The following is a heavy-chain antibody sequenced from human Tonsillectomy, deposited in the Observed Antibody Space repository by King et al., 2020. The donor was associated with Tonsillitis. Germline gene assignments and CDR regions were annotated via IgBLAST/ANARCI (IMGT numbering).Heavy chain of an antibody. D-gene: IGHD3-10*01. J-gene: IGHJ5*02. CDR3: AEVSPGGETGAYNWFDP. Sequence: VQLQESGPGLVKPSETLSLTCTVSGDSISPYYWTWLRQPPGKGLEWIGNIYYSGSTNYNPSLKSRVAISVDTSKNQFSLRLSSVSAADTAVYYCAEVSPGGETGAYNWFDPWGQGALVTVSS. V-gene: IGHV4-59*01. CDR2: IYYSGST. CDR1: GDSISPYY.